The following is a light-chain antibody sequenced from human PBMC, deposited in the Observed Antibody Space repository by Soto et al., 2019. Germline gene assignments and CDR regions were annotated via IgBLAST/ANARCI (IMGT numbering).Light chain of an antibody. CDR3: AAWDASLSGWV. CDR2: RNN. V-gene: IGLV1-47*01. J-gene: IGLJ3*02. CDR1: SSNIGSNF. Sequence: QSVLTQPPSASGTPGQRVTISCSGSSSNIGSNFVYWYQQFPGTAPKLLIYRNNQRPSGVPDRFSGSKSGTSASLAISGLPSEDEADYYCAAWDASLSGWVFGGGTQLTVL.